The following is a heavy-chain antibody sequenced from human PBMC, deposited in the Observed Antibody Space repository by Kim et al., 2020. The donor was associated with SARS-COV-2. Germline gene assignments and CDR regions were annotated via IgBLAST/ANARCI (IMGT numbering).Heavy chain of an antibody. CDR1: GGSFSGYY. D-gene: IGHD2-2*01. V-gene: IGHV4-34*01. CDR2: INHSGST. J-gene: IGHJ4*02. CDR3: ARVKDCSSTSCYVRIDY. Sequence: SETLSLTCAVYGGSFSGYYWSWIRQPPGKGLEWIGEINHSGSTNYNPSLKSRVTISVDTYKNQFSLKLSSVTAADTAVYYCARVKDCSSTSCYVRIDYWGQGTLVTVSS.